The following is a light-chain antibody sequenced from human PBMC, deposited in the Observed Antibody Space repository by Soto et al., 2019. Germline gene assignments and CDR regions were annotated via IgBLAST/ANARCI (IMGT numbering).Light chain of an antibody. V-gene: IGKV1-9*01. J-gene: IGKJ4*01. CDR2: AAS. CDR3: QQLNSYTLT. CDR1: QGISSY. Sequence: IPLTHSPSSLSASVGDRVTITCRASQGISSYLACYQQKPGKAPKFLIYAASTPQRGVPARFSGRGSGTDFTLTISSLQHEDFATYYCQQLNSYTLTFGGGTKVDIK.